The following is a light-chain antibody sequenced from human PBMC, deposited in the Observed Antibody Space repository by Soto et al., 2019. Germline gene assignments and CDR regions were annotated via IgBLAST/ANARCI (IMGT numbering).Light chain of an antibody. CDR3: QQHGTSPIT. Sequence: EILLTQSPDTLSLSQGERSTLXXRASQTVIHNHLAWHQQKPGQTPRLXVYGASSRATGIPDRFSGGGAGTDFTLTISRLEPEDFAVYYCQQHGTSPITFGQGTRLEIK. CDR1: QTVIHNH. V-gene: IGKV3-20*01. CDR2: GAS. J-gene: IGKJ5*01.